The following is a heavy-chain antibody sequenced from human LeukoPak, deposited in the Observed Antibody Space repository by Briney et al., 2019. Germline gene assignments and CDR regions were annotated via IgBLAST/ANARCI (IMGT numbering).Heavy chain of an antibody. Sequence: GGSLRLSCAASGFTFSSYAMSWVRQAPGKGLEWVSAISGSGGSTYYADSVKGRFTISRDNSKNTLYLQMNSLGAEDTAVYYCAKDRRFLEWSLEFDYWGQGTLVTVSS. CDR1: GFTFSSYA. D-gene: IGHD3-3*01. V-gene: IGHV3-23*01. CDR3: AKDRRFLEWSLEFDY. CDR2: ISGSGGST. J-gene: IGHJ4*02.